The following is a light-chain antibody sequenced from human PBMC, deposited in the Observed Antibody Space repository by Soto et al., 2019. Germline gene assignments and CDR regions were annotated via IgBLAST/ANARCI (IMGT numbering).Light chain of an antibody. CDR3: SSYAGSNNVI. CDR2: EVS. CDR1: SSDVGAYKF. Sequence: QSALAQPPSASGSPGQSVTISCTGTSSDVGAYKFVSWYQRHPGKAPKVMIYEVSKRPSGVPDRFSGSKSGNTASLTVSGLQAEDEGDYYCSSYAGSNNVIFGGGTKLTVL. J-gene: IGLJ2*01. V-gene: IGLV2-8*01.